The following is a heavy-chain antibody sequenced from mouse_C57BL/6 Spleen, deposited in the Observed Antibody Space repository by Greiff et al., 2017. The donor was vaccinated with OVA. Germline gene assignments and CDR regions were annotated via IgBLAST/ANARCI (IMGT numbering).Heavy chain of an antibody. D-gene: IGHD2-4*01. Sequence: VQLQQSGAELVQPGASVTLTCTASGFNIKDYYMHWVKQRTEQGLEWIGRIDHEDGENEYAPKFQGKATITDDTSSITAYLQLSSLTSEDSSVYYCSSDSLAYWGQGTLVTVSA. V-gene: IGHV14-2*01. CDR1: GFNIKDYY. J-gene: IGHJ3*01. CDR2: IDHEDGEN. CDR3: SSDSLAY.